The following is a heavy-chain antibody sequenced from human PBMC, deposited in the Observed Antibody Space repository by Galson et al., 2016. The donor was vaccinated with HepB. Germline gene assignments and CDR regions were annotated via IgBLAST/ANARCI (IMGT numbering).Heavy chain of an antibody. CDR2: IIPILGTA. V-gene: IGHV1-69*13. J-gene: IGHJ6*02. CDR3: AREGYCSSTRCQYFYYYAMDV. CDR1: GGTFSSYA. D-gene: IGHD2-2*01. Sequence: SVKVSCKASGGTFSSYAISWVRQAPGQGLEWLGGIIPILGTANYAQKFQGRVTITADESTSTAYMELSSLRSEDTAVYYCAREGYCSSTRCQYFYYYAMDVWGQGTTVTVSS.